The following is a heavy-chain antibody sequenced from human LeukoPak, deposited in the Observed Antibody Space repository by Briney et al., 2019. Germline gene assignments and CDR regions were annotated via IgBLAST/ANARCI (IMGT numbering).Heavy chain of an antibody. Sequence: GGSLRLSCVASGFDFRSYSMNWVRQAPGKGLEWVSAISGSGGSTYYADSVKGRFTISRDNSKNTLYLQMNSLRAEDTAVYYCAKQAPGSGYPGFWGQGTLVTVSS. V-gene: IGHV3-23*01. CDR1: GFDFRSYS. D-gene: IGHD5-12*01. J-gene: IGHJ4*02. CDR2: ISGSGGST. CDR3: AKQAPGSGYPGF.